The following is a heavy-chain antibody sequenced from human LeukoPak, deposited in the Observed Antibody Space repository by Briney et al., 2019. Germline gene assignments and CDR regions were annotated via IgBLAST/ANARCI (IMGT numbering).Heavy chain of an antibody. CDR3: GMSGDRVPLQDDVFDV. CDR1: GYSFTSYC. J-gene: IGHJ3*01. V-gene: IGHV5-51*01. D-gene: IGHD1-26*01. CDR2: IYPGDSGP. Sequence: GESLKISCKVSGYSFTSYCIGWERQMPGKGLEWMGIIYPGDSGPTYSPSFQGQVTISVDKSINTAYLQWSSLQASDTAMYYCGMSGDRVPLQDDVFDVWGQGTMVTVST.